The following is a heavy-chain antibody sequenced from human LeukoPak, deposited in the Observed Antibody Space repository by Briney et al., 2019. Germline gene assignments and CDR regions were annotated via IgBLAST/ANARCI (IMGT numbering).Heavy chain of an antibody. CDR2: IYYSGST. Sequence: PSETLSLTCTVSGGSISSYYWSWLRQPPGKGLEWLGYIYYSGSTNYNPSLKSRVTISVDTSKNQFSLKLSSVTAADTAVYYCARGITIFGVVSYYYGMDVWGQGTTVTVSS. D-gene: IGHD3-3*01. V-gene: IGHV4-59*01. CDR3: ARGITIFGVVSYYYGMDV. CDR1: GGSISSYY. J-gene: IGHJ6*02.